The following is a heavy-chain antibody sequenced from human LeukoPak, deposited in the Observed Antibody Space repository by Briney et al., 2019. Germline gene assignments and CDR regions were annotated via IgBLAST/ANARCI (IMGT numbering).Heavy chain of an antibody. CDR2: IYPGDSDT. CDR3: ARQDSSRGTSAFDI. V-gene: IGHV5-51*01. CDR1: GYSFTSYW. D-gene: IGHD6-13*01. J-gene: IGHJ3*02. Sequence: GESLKISCNGSGYSFTSYWIGWVRQMPGKGLEWMGIIYPGDSDTRYRPSFQGQVTISADKSISTAYLQWSSLKASDTAMYYCARQDSSRGTSAFDIWGQGTRVTLFS.